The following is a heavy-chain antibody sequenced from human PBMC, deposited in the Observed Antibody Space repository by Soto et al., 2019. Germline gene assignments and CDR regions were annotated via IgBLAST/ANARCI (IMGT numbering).Heavy chain of an antibody. V-gene: IGHV3-30-3*01. CDR2: VSYDGNTK. Sequence: GGSLRLSCAASGFSFNDHAMHWVRQAPGKGLEWVAVVSYDGNTKQYADSVKGRFTISRDTSNNTLYLQMNSLTTEDTAVYYCARDRPYGDPNWFDPWGQGTLVTVS. J-gene: IGHJ5*02. D-gene: IGHD4-17*01. CDR1: GFSFNDHA. CDR3: ARDRPYGDPNWFDP.